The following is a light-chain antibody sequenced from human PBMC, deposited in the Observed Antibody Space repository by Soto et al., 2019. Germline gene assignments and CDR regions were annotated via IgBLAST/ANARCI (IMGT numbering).Light chain of an antibody. J-gene: IGLJ2*01. CDR3: SSYSTTSSPHVL. CDR2: RNT. V-gene: IGLV1-40*01. CDR1: SSNIGAGLG. Sequence: QSVLTQPPSVSGAPGQRVTISCTGSSSNIGAGLGVQWYQQLPGAAPKLLISRNTNRPSGVPDRFSASKSGTSASLTISGIQAEDEADYYCSSYSTTSSPHVLFGGGTKLTVL.